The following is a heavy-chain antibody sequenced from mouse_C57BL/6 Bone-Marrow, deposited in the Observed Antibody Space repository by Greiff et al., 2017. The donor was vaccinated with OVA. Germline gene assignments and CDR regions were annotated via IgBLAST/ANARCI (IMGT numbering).Heavy chain of an antibody. CDR1: GFTFSDYG. D-gene: IGHD4-1*01. CDR2: ISSGSSTI. CDR3: ARRKTGTWYFDV. J-gene: IGHJ1*03. V-gene: IGHV5-17*01. Sequence: EVKVEESGGGLVKPGGSLKLSCAASGFTFSDYGMHWVRQAPEKGLEWVAYISSGSSTIYYADTEKGRFTISRDNAKNTLFLQMTSLRSEDTAMYYCARRKTGTWYFDVWGTGTTVTVSS.